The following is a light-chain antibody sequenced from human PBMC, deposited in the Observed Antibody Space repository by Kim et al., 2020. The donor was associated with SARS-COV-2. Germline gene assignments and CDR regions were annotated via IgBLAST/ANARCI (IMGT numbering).Light chain of an antibody. CDR2: DVS. CDR3: CSYAGSYPSV. Sequence: QAITTSSTRSSGDVGGYNYVSYYQQQPDKAPTLVIYDVSARPAGVPGRFSGYKGSNTASLTISGLQADDEADYCCCSYAGSYPSVFGTGTKVTVL. V-gene: IGLV2-11*01. CDR1: SGDVGGYNY. J-gene: IGLJ1*01.